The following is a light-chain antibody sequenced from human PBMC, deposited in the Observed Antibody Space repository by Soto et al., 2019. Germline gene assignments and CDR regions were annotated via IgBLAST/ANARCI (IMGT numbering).Light chain of an antibody. J-gene: IGKJ1*01. V-gene: IGKV3-15*01. CDR3: QQYNTRT. Sequence: EIVMTQSPATLSVSPGERATLSCRASQSVSSNLAWYQQKPCQAPRLLIYGASTRATGIPARFSGSGSGTEFTLTISSLQSEDFAVYYCQQYNTRTFGQGNKVEIK. CDR2: GAS. CDR1: QSVSSN.